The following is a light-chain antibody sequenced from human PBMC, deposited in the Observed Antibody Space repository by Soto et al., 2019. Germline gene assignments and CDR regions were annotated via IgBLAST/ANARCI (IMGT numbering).Light chain of an antibody. J-gene: IGKJ1*01. CDR2: GAV. V-gene: IGKV3-20*01. CDR1: QNIRNNY. Sequence: EIGLTRSPAPLPLFPGQRATFSARAGQNIRNNYVAWFQQTPCQPPRFLIYGAVNKASGIPDRFSGSGSGTEFTLTISSLEPEDFVVYYCQQYHSPPLTFGQGTTVEIK. CDR3: QQYHSPPLT.